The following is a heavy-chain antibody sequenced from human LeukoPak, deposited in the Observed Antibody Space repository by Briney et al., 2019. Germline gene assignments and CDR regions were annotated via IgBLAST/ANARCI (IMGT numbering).Heavy chain of an antibody. CDR2: IYHSGTT. CDR1: GGSISSSNW. Sequence: SGTLSLTCAVSGGSISSSNWWTWVRQPPGKGLEWIGEIYHSGTTNYNSSLKSRVIISLDKSKNQFSLKLSSVTAADTAVYYCARNGGNSDVDNWGQGTLVTVAS. D-gene: IGHD4-23*01. V-gene: IGHV4-4*02. J-gene: IGHJ4*02. CDR3: ARNGGNSDVDN.